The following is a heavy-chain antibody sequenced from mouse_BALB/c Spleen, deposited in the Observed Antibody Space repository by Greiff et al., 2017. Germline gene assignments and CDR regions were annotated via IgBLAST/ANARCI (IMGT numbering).Heavy chain of an antibody. CDR1: GFTFTDYY. J-gene: IGHJ2*01. V-gene: IGHV7-3*02. Sequence: EVMLVESGGGLVQPGGSLRLSCATSGFTFTDYYMSWVRQPPGKALEWLGFIRNKANGYTTEYSASVKGRFTISRDNSQSILYLQMNTLRAEDSATYYCARESPLYYGSSYGYFDYWGQGTTLTVSS. CDR3: ARESPLYYGSSYGYFDY. CDR2: IRNKANGYTT. D-gene: IGHD1-1*01.